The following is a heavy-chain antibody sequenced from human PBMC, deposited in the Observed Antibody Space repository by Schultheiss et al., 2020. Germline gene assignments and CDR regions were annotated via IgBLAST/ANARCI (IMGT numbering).Heavy chain of an antibody. CDR2: IYTSGST. CDR1: GGSISSGSYY. CDR3: ARDTYGDLEDYGMDV. D-gene: IGHD4-17*01. Sequence: SETLSLTCTVSGGSISSGSYYWSWIRQPAGKGLEWIGRIYTSGSTNYNPSLKSRVTISVDTSKNQFSLKLSSVTAADTAVYYCARDTYGDLEDYGMDVWGQVTTVTVSS. J-gene: IGHJ6*02. V-gene: IGHV4-61*02.